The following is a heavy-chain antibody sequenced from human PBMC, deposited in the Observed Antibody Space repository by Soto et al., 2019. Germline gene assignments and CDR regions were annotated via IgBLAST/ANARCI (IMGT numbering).Heavy chain of an antibody. Sequence: QVQLQESGPGLVKPSQTLSLTCTVSGASISSGGYYWSWIRQLPGTGLEWMGYISYTGSTDYNPSLESRVSISSDTSKNQFSLRLSSVTAADTAVYYCASSGSHLADGLDVWGQGTTVIVSS. CDR1: GASISSGGYY. CDR3: ASSGSHLADGLDV. CDR2: ISYTGST. V-gene: IGHV4-31*03. J-gene: IGHJ6*02. D-gene: IGHD3-10*01.